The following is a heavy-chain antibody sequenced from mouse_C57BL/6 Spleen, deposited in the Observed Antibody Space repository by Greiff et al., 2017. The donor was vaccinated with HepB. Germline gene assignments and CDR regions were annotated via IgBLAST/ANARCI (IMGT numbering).Heavy chain of an antibody. J-gene: IGHJ3*01. D-gene: IGHD1-1*01. CDR3: VRGTYYYGSSYEGFAY. CDR2: IRSKSSNYAT. Sequence: VQLKESGGGLVQPKGSLKLSCAASGFTFNTYAMHWVRQAPGKGLEWVARIRSKSSNYATYYADSVKDRFTISRDDSQSMLYLQMNNLKTEDTAMYYCVRGTYYYGSSYEGFAYWGQGTLVTVSA. CDR1: GFTFNTYA. V-gene: IGHV10-3*01.